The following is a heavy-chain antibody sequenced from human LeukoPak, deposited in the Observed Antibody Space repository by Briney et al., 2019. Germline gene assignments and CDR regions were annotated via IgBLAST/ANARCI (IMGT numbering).Heavy chain of an antibody. Sequence: PGGSLRLSCAASGFTFSSYAMSWVRQAPGKGLEWVSAISGSGGSTYYADSVKGRFTISRDNSKNTLYLQMKSLRAEDTAVYYCALDREYQLPRDDYWGQGTLVTVSS. CDR3: ALDREYQLPRDDY. J-gene: IGHJ4*02. CDR2: ISGSGGST. CDR1: GFTFSSYA. V-gene: IGHV3-23*01. D-gene: IGHD2-2*01.